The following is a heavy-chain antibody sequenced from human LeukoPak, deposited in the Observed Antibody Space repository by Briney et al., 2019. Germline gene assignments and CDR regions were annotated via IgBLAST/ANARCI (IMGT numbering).Heavy chain of an antibody. CDR3: ARDIGPYSSNWYNWFDP. CDR1: GGSISSYY. J-gene: IGHJ5*02. Sequence: SETLSLTCTVSGGSISSYYWSWIRQPAGKGLEWIGRIYTSGSTNYNPSLKSRVTMSVDTSKNQFSLKLSSVTAADTAVYYCARDIGPYSSNWYNWFDPWGQGTLVTVSS. V-gene: IGHV4-4*07. CDR2: IYTSGST. D-gene: IGHD6-13*01.